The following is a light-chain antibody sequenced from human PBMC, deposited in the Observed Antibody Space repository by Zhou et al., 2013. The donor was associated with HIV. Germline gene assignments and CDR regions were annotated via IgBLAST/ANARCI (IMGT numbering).Light chain of an antibody. V-gene: IGKV2-30*02. Sequence: DVVMTQSPLSLPVTLGQTASISCRSSQSLVHSDGNTYLIWFQQRPGQAPRRLIYKVSNRDSGVPDRFGGSGSGTDFTLTISPVEAEDVGTYYCMQTTQFPGTFGQGTKVEIK. CDR1: QSLVHSDGNTY. J-gene: IGKJ1*01. CDR3: MQTTQFPGT. CDR2: KVS.